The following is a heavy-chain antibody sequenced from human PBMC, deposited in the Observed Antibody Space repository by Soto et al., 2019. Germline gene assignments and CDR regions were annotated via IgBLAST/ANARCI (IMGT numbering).Heavy chain of an antibody. CDR2: ISGSGTNI. CDR3: AKDAFGGERDY. V-gene: IGHV3-23*01. D-gene: IGHD2-21*01. CDR1: GFTFSSYA. Sequence: GGSLRLSCAASGFTFSSYAMHWVRQAPGRGLEWVSTISGSGTNIYYADSVQGRFIISRDNSQNTLFLQMSSLRVEDAAKYYCAKDAFGGERDYWGQGTQVTVSS. J-gene: IGHJ4*02.